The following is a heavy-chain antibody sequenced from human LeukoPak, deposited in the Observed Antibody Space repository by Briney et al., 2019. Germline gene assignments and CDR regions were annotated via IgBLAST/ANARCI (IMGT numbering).Heavy chain of an antibody. CDR1: GFTFSSYA. J-gene: IGHJ3*02. Sequence: GRSLRLSCTASGFTFSSYAMHWVRQAPGKGLEWVAFISYDGSNKYSADSLKGRFTISRDNSKNTLYLQMNSLRAEDTAVYYCARVLLGAFDIWGQGTMVTVSS. CDR2: ISYDGSNK. CDR3: ARVLLGAFDI. V-gene: IGHV3-30-3*01.